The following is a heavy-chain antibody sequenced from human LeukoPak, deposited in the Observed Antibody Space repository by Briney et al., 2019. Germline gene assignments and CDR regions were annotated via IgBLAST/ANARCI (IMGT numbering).Heavy chain of an antibody. CDR2: IDWDDDK. CDR3: ARIRSSTSCFDY. Sequence: ESGPTLVNPTQTLTLTCTFSGFSLSTSGMCVSWIRQPPGKALEWLARIDWDDDKYYSTSLKTRLTISKDTSKNQVVLTMTNMDPVDTATYYCARIRSSTSCFDYWGQGTLVTVSS. J-gene: IGHJ4*02. V-gene: IGHV2-70*11. D-gene: IGHD2-2*01. CDR1: GFSLSTSGMC.